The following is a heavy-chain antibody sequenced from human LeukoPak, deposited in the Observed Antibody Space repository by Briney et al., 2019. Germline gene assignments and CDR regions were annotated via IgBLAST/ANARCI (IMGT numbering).Heavy chain of an antibody. J-gene: IGHJ4*02. D-gene: IGHD3-22*01. CDR3: AKDKDSSGYFYYFDY. CDR2: IWYGGSNK. V-gene: IGHV3-33*06. CDR1: GFTFSSYG. Sequence: GGSLRLSCAASGFTFSSYGMHWVRQAPGKGLEWVAVIWYGGSNKYYADSVKGRFTISRDNSKNTLYLQMNSLRAEDTAVYYCAKDKDSSGYFYYFDYWGQGTLVTVSS.